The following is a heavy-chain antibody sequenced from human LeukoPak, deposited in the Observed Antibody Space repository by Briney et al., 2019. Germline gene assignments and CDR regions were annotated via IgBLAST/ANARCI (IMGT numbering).Heavy chain of an antibody. D-gene: IGHD3-22*01. CDR2: INHSGST. CDR1: GGSFSVYY. CDR3: ARGLGDYYDSSGEGDY. J-gene: IGHJ4*02. Sequence: SETLSLTCAVYGGSFSVYYWSWIRERPGKGRGCIWEINHSGSTNYNPSLKSRVTISVDTSKNQFSLKLSSVTAADTAVYYCARGLGDYYDSSGEGDYWGQGTLVTVSS. V-gene: IGHV4-34*01.